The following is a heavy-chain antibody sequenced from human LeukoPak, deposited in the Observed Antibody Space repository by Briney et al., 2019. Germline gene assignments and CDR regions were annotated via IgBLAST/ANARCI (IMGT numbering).Heavy chain of an antibody. V-gene: IGHV3-30*04. D-gene: IGHD2-15*01. CDR3: ARDCSGGSCYFDY. Sequence: PGGSLRLSCAASGFTFSSYTIHWVRQAPGKGLEWVAVISYDGSNKYYADSVKGRFTISRDNSKNTLYLQMNSLRAEDTAVYYCARDCSGGSCYFDYWGPGTLVTVSS. CDR2: ISYDGSNK. CDR1: GFTFSSYT. J-gene: IGHJ4*02.